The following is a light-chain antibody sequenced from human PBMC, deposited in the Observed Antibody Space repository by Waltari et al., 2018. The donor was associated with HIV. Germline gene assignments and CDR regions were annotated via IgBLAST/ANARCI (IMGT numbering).Light chain of an antibody. CDR3: ATWDDSLNGPL. Sequence: QSVLTQPPSASGPHGRRVTDPCSGISPNFRSKTVSSYQQYPGTAPKVLMSANHRRPAGVPDRFSASKSGTSASLAISGLHSEDGADYYCATWDDSLNGPLFGGGTKLTGL. V-gene: IGLV1-44*01. CDR2: ANH. J-gene: IGLJ2*01. CDR1: SPNFRSKT.